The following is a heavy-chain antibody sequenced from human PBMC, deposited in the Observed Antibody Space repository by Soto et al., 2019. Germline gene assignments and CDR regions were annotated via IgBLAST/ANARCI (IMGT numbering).Heavy chain of an antibody. CDR1: GGTFSSYA. D-gene: IGHD1-26*01. CDR2: IIPIFGTA. J-gene: IGHJ6*02. V-gene: IGHV1-69*13. Sequence: SVKVSCKASGGTFSSYAISWVRQAPGQGLEWMGGIIPIFGTANYAQKFQGRVTITADESTSTAYMELSSLRSEDTAVYYCASNRIVGLPAPNCGMDVWGQGTTVTVSS. CDR3: ASNRIVGLPAPNCGMDV.